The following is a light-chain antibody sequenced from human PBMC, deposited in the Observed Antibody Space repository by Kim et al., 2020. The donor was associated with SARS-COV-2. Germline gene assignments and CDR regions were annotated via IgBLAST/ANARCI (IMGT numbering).Light chain of an antibody. CDR2: EVN. J-gene: IGLJ3*02. V-gene: IGLV2-8*01. CDR1: SSDIGGYNY. Sequence: QSALTQPPSASGSPGQSVTISCTGTSSDIGGYNYVSWYQQHPGKAPKLLIYEVNKRPPGVPARFSGSKSGNTASLTVSGLQAEDEADYYCNSQADTTLAVFGGGTRLTVL. CDR3: NSQADTTLAV.